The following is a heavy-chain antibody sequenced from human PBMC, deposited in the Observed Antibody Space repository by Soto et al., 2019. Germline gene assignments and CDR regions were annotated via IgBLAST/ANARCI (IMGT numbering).Heavy chain of an antibody. J-gene: IGHJ5*02. D-gene: IGHD2-2*01. Sequence: EVQLVESGGGLVKPGGSLRLSCAASGFTFSSYSMNWFRQAPGKGLEWVSSISSSSSYIYYADSVKGRFTISRDNAKNSLYLQMNSLRAEDTAVYYCARESVVVPAAMLGYNWFDPWGQGTLVTVSS. V-gene: IGHV3-21*01. CDR2: ISSSSSYI. CDR3: ARESVVVPAAMLGYNWFDP. CDR1: GFTFSSYS.